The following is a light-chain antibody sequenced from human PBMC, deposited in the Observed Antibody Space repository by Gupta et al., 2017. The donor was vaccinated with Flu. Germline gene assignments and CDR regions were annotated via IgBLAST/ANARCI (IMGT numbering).Light chain of an antibody. J-gene: IGLJ2*01. CDR1: NIGSKA. CDR2: EDS. Sequence: GGNNIGSKAVHWYQQKPGQAPVLIVNEDSDRPSGSPERFSGSNSGNTATLTITRVEAGDEADYYCQVWDSSSDHVVFGGGTKLTVL. V-gene: IGLV3-21*02. CDR3: QVWDSSSDHVV.